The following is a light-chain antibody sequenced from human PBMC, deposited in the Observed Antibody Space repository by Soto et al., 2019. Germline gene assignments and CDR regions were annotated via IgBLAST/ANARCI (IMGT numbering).Light chain of an antibody. CDR1: QNIFNY. J-gene: IGKJ4*01. CDR2: DAS. Sequence: DVQLTQSPSTLPASVGARVAITCQATQNIFNYLNWFQQRPGKTPQLLISDASHLEPGVPSRFSGQRSGTDFTLIISDLQPEDFATYFCQQYEDLPLTVGGGTRVEV. V-gene: IGKV1-33*01. CDR3: QQYEDLPLT.